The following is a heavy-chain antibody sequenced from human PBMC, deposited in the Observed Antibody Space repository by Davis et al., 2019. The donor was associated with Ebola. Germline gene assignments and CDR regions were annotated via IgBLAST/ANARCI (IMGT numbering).Heavy chain of an antibody. Sequence: SETLSLTCAVYGGSFSGYYWNWIRQPPGKGLEWIGEINHTGSTNYNPSLKSRVTISVDTSKNQFSLKVSSVTAADTAVYYCARQGWSGYSLRHWLDPWGRGTLVTVSS. CDR1: GGSFSGYY. D-gene: IGHD3-3*01. V-gene: IGHV4-34*01. J-gene: IGHJ5*02. CDR3: ARQGWSGYSLRHWLDP. CDR2: INHTGST.